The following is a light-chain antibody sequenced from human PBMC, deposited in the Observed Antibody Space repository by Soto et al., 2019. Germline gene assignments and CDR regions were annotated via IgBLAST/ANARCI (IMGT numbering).Light chain of an antibody. CDR2: GAS. V-gene: IGKV3-15*01. CDR3: QQYNNCPLT. CDR1: QSVSSN. J-gene: IGKJ4*02. Sequence: EIVMTQSPATLSVSPGERATLSCRASQSVSSNLAWYQQKPGQAPRLLIYGASTRATVIPARFSGSGSGTEFTLTISSLQSEDFAVYYCQQYNNCPLTGGGGTKVEIK.